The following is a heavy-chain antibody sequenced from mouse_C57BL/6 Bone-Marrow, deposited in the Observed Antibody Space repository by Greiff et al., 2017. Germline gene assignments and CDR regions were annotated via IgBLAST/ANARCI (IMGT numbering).Heavy chain of an antibody. Sequence: VQLQQSGADLAKPGASVKLSCKASGYTFTSYWMHWVKQRPGQGLELIGYINPSSGYTKYNQKFKDKATLTGDKSSSTAYMQLSSLTYEDSAVYYCARRKAYFITTVWGQGTLVTVSA. CDR3: ARRKAYFITTV. CDR2: INPSSGYT. J-gene: IGHJ3*01. D-gene: IGHD1-1*01. V-gene: IGHV1-7*01. CDR1: GYTFTSYW.